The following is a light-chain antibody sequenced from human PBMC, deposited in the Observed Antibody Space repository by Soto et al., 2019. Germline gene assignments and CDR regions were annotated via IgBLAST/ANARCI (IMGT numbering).Light chain of an antibody. CDR2: DAS. Sequence: EIVLTQSPATLSLSPGERATLSCRASQSVSSYLAWYQQKPDQAPRLLIYDASNRATGLPARFSGSGSGTAFTLTISSLDPEDFAVYYCQQRGNWPWTFGQGTKVEIK. CDR3: QQRGNWPWT. J-gene: IGKJ1*01. V-gene: IGKV3-11*01. CDR1: QSVSSY.